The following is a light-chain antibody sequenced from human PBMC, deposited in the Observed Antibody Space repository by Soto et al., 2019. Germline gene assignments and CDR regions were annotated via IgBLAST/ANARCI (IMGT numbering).Light chain of an antibody. CDR3: QQSSNWPSTWT. CDR1: QSVGSL. CDR2: DTS. Sequence: EIVLTQSPATLSLSPGEGATLSCRASQSVGSLLAWYQQRPGQAPRLLIYDTSNRATDIPVRFSGSGSGTDFTLTISSLEPEDFAVYYCQQSSNWPSTWTFGQGTKVEIK. J-gene: IGKJ1*01. V-gene: IGKV3-11*01.